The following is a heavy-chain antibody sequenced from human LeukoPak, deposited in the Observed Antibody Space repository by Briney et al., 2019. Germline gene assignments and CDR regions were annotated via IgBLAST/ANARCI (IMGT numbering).Heavy chain of an antibody. CDR1: GFTVRSNY. J-gene: IGHJ3*02. Sequence: GGSLRLSCAASGFTVRSNYISWVRRAPGKGLEWLSSISSSSSYIYYSDSMRGRFTISRDNAKNSLYLQMNSLRAEDTALYYCARAYCRGGSCYSGDAFDIRGQGTMVTVSS. CDR2: ISSSSSYI. CDR3: ARAYCRGGSCYSGDAFDI. V-gene: IGHV3-21*01. D-gene: IGHD2-15*01.